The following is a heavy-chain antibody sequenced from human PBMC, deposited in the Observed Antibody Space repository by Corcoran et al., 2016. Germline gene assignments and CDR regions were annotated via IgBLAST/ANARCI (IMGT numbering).Heavy chain of an antibody. D-gene: IGHD5-18*01. J-gene: IGHJ3*02. Sequence: QVQLVQSGAEVRKPGSSVKVSCKASGGTFSSYAISWVRQAPGQGLEWMGGIIPIFGTANYAQRFQGRGTITADESTSTAYMELSSLESEDTAVYYCARGRRGGYTYGRDAFDIWGQGTMVTVSS. CDR1: GGTFSSYA. CDR3: ARGRRGGYTYGRDAFDI. CDR2: IIPIFGTA. V-gene: IGHV1-69*01.